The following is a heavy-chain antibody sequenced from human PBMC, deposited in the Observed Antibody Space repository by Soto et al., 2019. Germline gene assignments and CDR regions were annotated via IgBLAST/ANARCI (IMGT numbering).Heavy chain of an antibody. Sequence: PSETLSLTCAVYGGSFSGYGWSWVRQPPGKGLEWIGEINHSGSTNYNPSLKSRVNISVDTSKNQFSLKLSSVTAADTAVYYCARGPITMVRGVGHFQHWGQGTLVTVSS. J-gene: IGHJ1*01. CDR3: ARGPITMVRGVGHFQH. CDR1: GGSFSGYG. D-gene: IGHD3-10*01. CDR2: INHSGST. V-gene: IGHV4-34*01.